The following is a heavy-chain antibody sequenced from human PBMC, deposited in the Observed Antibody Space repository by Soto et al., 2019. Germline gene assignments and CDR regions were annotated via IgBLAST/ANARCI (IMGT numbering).Heavy chain of an antibody. Sequence: QVQLVQSGAEAKKPGSSVKVSCKTSGGTFSSYAISWVRQAPGQGLEWMGGLVPLFRTTNYAQKFQGRVTITADTSTYTVYRELSGLRSGDTAVYYCARGGYSSTWSNLLDRSGLDVWGQGTTVTVSS. V-gene: IGHV1-69*06. CDR3: ARGGYSSTWSNLLDRSGLDV. D-gene: IGHD6-13*01. CDR1: GGTFSSYA. CDR2: LVPLFRTT. J-gene: IGHJ6*02.